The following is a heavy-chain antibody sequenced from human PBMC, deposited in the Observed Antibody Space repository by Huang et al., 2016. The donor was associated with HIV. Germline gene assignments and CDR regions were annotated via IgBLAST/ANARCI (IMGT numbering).Heavy chain of an antibody. Sequence: VEVSCKASGYTFTSYGFSWVRQAPGQGLEWMGWISAYNGNRNYAQEFQGRVTMTTDTFTTTAYMELRCLRSADTAVYYWARALVGAIDYWCQGTLVTVSP. D-gene: IGHD1-26*01. V-gene: IGHV1-18*04. CDR3: ARALVGAIDY. CDR2: ISAYNGNR. J-gene: IGHJ4*02. CDR1: GYTFTSYG.